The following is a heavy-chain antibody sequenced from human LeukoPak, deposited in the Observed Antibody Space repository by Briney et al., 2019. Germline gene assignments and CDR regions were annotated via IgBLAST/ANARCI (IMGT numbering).Heavy chain of an antibody. D-gene: IGHD1-1*01. Sequence: ASVKVSCKTSGYTFSTYGITWVRQAPGQGFQWMGWISAHSGNTNYAENFQGRISLTTDTSATTAYMELRSLTSDDTAVYYCARDLSSGGWTLEFDYWGLGSLVTVAS. V-gene: IGHV1-18*01. J-gene: IGHJ4*02. CDR2: ISAHSGNT. CDR1: GYTFSTYG. CDR3: ARDLSSGGWTLEFDY.